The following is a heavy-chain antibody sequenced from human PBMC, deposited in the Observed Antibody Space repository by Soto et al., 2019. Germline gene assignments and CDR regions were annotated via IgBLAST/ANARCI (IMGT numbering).Heavy chain of an antibody. V-gene: IGHV4-30-4*01. CDR2: IYKSATT. CDR3: ARGRYCLTGRCFPNWFDS. CDR1: GDSISTVDYF. J-gene: IGHJ5*01. D-gene: IGHD2-15*01. Sequence: PPETLSLTCSVSGDSISTVDYFWAWVRQPPGQALEYIGYIYKSATTYYNPSFESRVAISLDTSKSQFSLNVTSLTAADTAVYFCARGRYCLTGRCFPNWFDSWGQGTLVTVSS.